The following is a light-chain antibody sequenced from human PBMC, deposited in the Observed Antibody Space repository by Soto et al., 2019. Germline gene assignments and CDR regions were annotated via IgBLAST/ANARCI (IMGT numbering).Light chain of an antibody. J-gene: IGKJ1*01. CDR1: QSISNH. CDR3: QKSYSSPPT. V-gene: IGKV1-39*01. CDR2: AES. Sequence: DIQRTQSPSSLSASVEYRVIITCRASQSISNHLNWYQQKQGKDPKILIFAESSLQSGVHSRFSGSRSGPDFTLTIRSMQPEEFATYYCQKSYSSPPTFGKWTKVDIK.